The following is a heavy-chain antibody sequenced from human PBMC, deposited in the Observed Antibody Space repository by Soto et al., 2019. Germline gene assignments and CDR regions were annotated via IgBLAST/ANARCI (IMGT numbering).Heavy chain of an antibody. D-gene: IGHD2-2*01. CDR3: ARGIGGSSRAHYYYGMDV. V-gene: IGHV4-34*01. CDR1: GGSFSGYY. Sequence: SETLSLTCAVYGGSFSGYYWSWIRQPPGKGLEWIGEINHSGSTNYNPSLKSRVTISVDTSKNQFSLKLSSVTAADTAVYYCARGIGGSSRAHYYYGMDVWDQGTTVTVSS. CDR2: INHSGST. J-gene: IGHJ6*02.